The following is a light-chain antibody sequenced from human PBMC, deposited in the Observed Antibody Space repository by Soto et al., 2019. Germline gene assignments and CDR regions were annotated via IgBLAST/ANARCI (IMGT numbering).Light chain of an antibody. CDR3: QQYYNLPIT. J-gene: IGKJ5*01. CDR2: GAS. V-gene: IGKV3-20*01. Sequence: EIVLTQSPGTLSLSPGETASLSCRASQSVSGKSLAWYHQKPGQAPRLLIYGASSRATGTPDRISGGGSGTYFTFTISSLQPEDIATYYCQQYYNLPITFGQGTRLEIK. CDR1: QSVSGKS.